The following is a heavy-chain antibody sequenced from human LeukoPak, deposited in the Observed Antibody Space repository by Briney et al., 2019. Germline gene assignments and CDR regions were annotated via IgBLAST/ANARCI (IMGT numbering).Heavy chain of an antibody. J-gene: IGHJ6*03. CDR1: GGSISSTSYY. CDR3: ASRRYGGNSGGYYYYYYMDV. CDR2: IYYSGST. D-gene: IGHD4-23*01. Sequence: PSETLSLTCTVSGGSISSTSYYWGWIRQPPGKGLEWIGTIYYSGSTYYNPSLKSRVTISVDTSKNQFSLKLSSVTAADTAVYYCASRRYGGNSGGYYYYYYMDVWGKGTTVTVSS. V-gene: IGHV4-39*07.